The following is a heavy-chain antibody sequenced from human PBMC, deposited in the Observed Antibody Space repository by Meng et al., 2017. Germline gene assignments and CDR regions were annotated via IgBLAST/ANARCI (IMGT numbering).Heavy chain of an antibody. J-gene: IGHJ4*02. CDR3: ARGVYDSSGYIPFDY. D-gene: IGHD3-22*01. CDR2: MDPNSGNT. Sequence: ASVKVSCKASGYTFTSYDINWVRQATGQGLEWMGWMDPNSGNTGYAQKFQGRVTITRNTSISTAYMELSSLRSEDTAVYYCARGVYDSSGYIPFDYWGQGTLVTVSS. V-gene: IGHV1-8*03. CDR1: GYTFTSYD.